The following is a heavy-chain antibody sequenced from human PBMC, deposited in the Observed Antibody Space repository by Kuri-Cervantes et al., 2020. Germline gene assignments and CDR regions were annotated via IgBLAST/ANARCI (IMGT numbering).Heavy chain of an antibody. CDR3: ARGDYGYGFDY. CDR1: GFTFSSYG. J-gene: IGHJ4*02. V-gene: IGHV3-33*01. D-gene: IGHD3-16*01. CDR2: IWYDGSNK. Sequence: GESLKISCAASGFTFSSYGMHWVRQAPGKGLEWVAVIWYDGSNKYYADSVKGRFTISRDNSKNTLYLQMNSLRAEDTAVYYCARGDYGYGFDYWGQGTLVTVSS.